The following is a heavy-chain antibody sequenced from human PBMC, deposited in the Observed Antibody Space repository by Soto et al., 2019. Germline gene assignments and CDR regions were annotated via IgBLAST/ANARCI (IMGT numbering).Heavy chain of an antibody. CDR2: ISSSSSTI. J-gene: IGHJ4*02. V-gene: IGHV3-48*02. CDR1: GFTFSSYS. CDR3: ASSTVTGYYFDY. Sequence: GGSLRLSCAASGFTFSSYSMNWVRQAPGKGLEWVSYISSSSSTIYYADPVKGRFTISRDNAKNSLYLQMNSLRDEDTAVYYCASSTVTGYYFDYWGQGTLVTVS. D-gene: IGHD3-3*02.